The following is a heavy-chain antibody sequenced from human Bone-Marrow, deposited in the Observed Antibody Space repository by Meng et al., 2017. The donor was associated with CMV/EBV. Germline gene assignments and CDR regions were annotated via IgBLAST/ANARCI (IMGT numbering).Heavy chain of an antibody. CDR3: ARDPQTGIHRPDH. J-gene: IGHJ5*02. CDR2: IWYDGTTK. CDR1: EFSVSRYG. V-gene: IGHV3-30*02. Sequence: GESLKISCTGSEFSVSRYGVHWVRQAPGKGLEWVAFIWYDGTTKYYADSVKGRFTVSRDNAKNTVFLQMISLGSDDRGIYYCARDPQTGIHRPDHRGRGTLVTVSS. D-gene: IGHD7-27*01.